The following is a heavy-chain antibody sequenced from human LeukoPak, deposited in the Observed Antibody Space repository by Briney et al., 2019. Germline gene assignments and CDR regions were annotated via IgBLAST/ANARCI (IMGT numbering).Heavy chain of an antibody. Sequence: SVKVSCKTSGYSFISNSMHWVRQAPGQGLEWMGGIIPIFGTANYAQKFQGRVTITADESTSTAYMELSSLRSEDTAVYYCARDRRVPDCSSTSCYPHHFDYWGQGTLVTVSS. CDR1: GYSFISNS. D-gene: IGHD2-2*01. J-gene: IGHJ4*02. CDR2: IIPIFGTA. CDR3: ARDRRVPDCSSTSCYPHHFDY. V-gene: IGHV1-69*13.